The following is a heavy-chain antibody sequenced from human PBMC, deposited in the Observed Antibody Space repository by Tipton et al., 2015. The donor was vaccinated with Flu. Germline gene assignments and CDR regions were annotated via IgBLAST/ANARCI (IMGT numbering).Heavy chain of an antibody. J-gene: IGHJ4*02. V-gene: IGHV4-59*08. CDR2: IYYSGSI. D-gene: IGHD4-11*01. CDR3: ASHSYSRGRAGH. Sequence: TLSLTCTVSGGSISSHYWSWIRQPPGKGLEWIGYIYYSGSISYNPSLKSRVTISVDTSKNQFSLKLSSVTAADKAVFYCASHSYSRGRAGHWGQGTLVTVSS. CDR1: GGSISSHY.